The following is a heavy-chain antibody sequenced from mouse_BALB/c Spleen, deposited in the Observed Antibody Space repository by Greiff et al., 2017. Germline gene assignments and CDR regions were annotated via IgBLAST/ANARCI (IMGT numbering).Heavy chain of an antibody. CDR2: ISDGGSYT. Sequence: EVKLVESGGGLVKPGGSLKLSCAASGFTFSDYYMYWVRQTPEKRLEWVATISDGGSYTYYPDSVKGRFTISRDNAKNNLYLQMSSLKSEDTAMYYCARDGVAWFAYWGQGTLVTVSA. CDR1: GFTFSDYY. CDR3: ARDGVAWFAY. J-gene: IGHJ3*01. V-gene: IGHV5-4*02.